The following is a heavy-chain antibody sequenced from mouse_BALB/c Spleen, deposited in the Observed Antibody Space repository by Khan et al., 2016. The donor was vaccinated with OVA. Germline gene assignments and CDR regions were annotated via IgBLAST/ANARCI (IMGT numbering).Heavy chain of an antibody. J-gene: IGHJ2*01. Sequence: VKLQESGAELAKPGASVKMSCKASGYTFTTYWMHWVKQRPGQGLEWIGYINPTSGYTDYNERFKDKATVSADKSSSTAYMQLSSLTSEDSAVYYCTRDRIDYWGQGTTLTVSS. CDR3: TRDRIDY. CDR1: GYTFTTYW. V-gene: IGHV1-7*01. CDR2: INPTSGYT.